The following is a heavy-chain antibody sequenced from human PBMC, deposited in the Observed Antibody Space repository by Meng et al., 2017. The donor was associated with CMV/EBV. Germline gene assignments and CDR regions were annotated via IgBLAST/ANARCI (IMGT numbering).Heavy chain of an antibody. CDR1: GFAFNTFA. V-gene: IGHV3-30-3*01. D-gene: IGHD3-16*01. Sequence: GGSLKISCAASGFAFNTFALHWVRQAPGKGLEWVAVISYDGSNNYYADSVKGRFTVSRDNSKNTLFLQMNSLRVEDTAVYYCANGRGSYSRSGLDYWGQGTLVTVSS. J-gene: IGHJ4*02. CDR3: ANGRGSYSRSGLDY. CDR2: ISYDGSNN.